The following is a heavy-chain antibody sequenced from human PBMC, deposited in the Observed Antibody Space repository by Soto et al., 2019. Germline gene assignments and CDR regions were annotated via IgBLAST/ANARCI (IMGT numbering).Heavy chain of an antibody. CDR2: ISYDGENQ. CDR1: GFTFRSYV. D-gene: IGHD6-13*01. Sequence: QVQLVESGGGVVQPGRSLRLSCAGSGFTFRSYVMHWVRQPPGKGLEWVAGISYDGENQYYADSVKGRFTISRDNSKNTVFLQMNSLRREDTTVYYCAREPIAAAGRWGQGTLVTVSS. CDR3: AREPIAAAGR. V-gene: IGHV3-30*04. J-gene: IGHJ4*02.